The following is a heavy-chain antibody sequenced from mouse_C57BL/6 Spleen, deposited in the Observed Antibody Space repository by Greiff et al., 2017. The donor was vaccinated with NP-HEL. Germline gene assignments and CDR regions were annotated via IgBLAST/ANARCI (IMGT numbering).Heavy chain of an antibody. J-gene: IGHJ2*01. V-gene: IGHV1-50*01. Sequence: QVQLKQPGAELVKPGASVKLSCKASGYTFTSYWMQWVKQRPGQGLEWIGEIDPSDSYTNYNQKFKGKATLTVDTSSSTAYMQLSSLTSEDSAVYYCATWDYWGQGTTLTVSS. CDR3: ATWDY. CDR2: IDPSDSYT. CDR1: GYTFTSYW.